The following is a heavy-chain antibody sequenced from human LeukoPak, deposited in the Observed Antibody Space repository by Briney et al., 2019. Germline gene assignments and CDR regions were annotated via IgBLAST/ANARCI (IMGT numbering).Heavy chain of an antibody. Sequence: ASVKVSCKVSGYSLLEVAMHWVRQAPGKGLEWVGSFDPEDGEDGETDYAQKLQGRVTMTEDASTDTAYKELNSLRSEDTAVYYCAMTDRYAGRPFDYWGQGTLVTVSS. CDR1: GYSLLEVA. D-gene: IGHD5-12*01. CDR2: FDPEDGEDGET. J-gene: IGHJ4*02. CDR3: AMTDRYAGRPFDY. V-gene: IGHV1-24*01.